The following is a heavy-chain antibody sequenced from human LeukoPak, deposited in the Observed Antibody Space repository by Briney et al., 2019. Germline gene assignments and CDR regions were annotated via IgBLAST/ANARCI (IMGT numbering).Heavy chain of an antibody. CDR3: ARTYVLLWFGELRPGVHELDY. Sequence: ASVKVSCKASGYTFTSYGISWVRQAPGQGLEWMGWISAYNGNTNYAQKLQGRVTMTTDTSTSTDYMELRSLRSDDTAVYYCARTYVLLWFGELRPGVHELDYWGQGTLVTVSS. CDR1: GYTFTSYG. CDR2: ISAYNGNT. J-gene: IGHJ4*02. D-gene: IGHD3-10*01. V-gene: IGHV1-18*01.